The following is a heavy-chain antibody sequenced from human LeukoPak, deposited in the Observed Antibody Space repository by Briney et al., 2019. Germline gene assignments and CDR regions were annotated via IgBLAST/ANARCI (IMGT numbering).Heavy chain of an antibody. V-gene: IGHV4-61*08. J-gene: IGHJ4*02. D-gene: IGHD3-22*01. CDR3: ARADYYDSLHY. Sequence: SETLSLTCTVSGGSISSGGYYWSWIRQPPGKGLEWIGYIYYSGSTNYNPSLKSRVTISVDTSKNQFSLKLSSVTAADTAVYYCARADYYDSLHYWGQGTLVTVSS. CDR1: GGSISSGGYY. CDR2: IYYSGST.